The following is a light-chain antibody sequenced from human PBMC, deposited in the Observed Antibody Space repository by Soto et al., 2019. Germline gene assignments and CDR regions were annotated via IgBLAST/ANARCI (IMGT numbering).Light chain of an antibody. J-gene: IGKJ3*01. Sequence: DIQLTQSPSSLSASVGDRVTITCRASQDIENYLAWYQQRPGKVPKLLIYGATTLQPGVPSRFSGSGSGTDFTLTISSRQPEDVATYYCQNCKSAVFTFGPGTKVDTK. CDR1: QDIENY. CDR2: GAT. CDR3: QNCKSAVFT. V-gene: IGKV1-27*01.